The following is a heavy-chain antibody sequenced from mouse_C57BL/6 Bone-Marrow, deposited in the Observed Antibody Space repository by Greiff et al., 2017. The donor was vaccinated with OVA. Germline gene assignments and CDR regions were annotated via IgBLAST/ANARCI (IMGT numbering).Heavy chain of an antibody. CDR2: IRNKANGYTT. CDR3: ARYKGLLDWYFDV. Sequence: DVMLVESGGGLVQPGGSLSLSCAASGFTFTDYYMSWVRQPPGKALEWLGFIRNKANGYTTEYSASVKGRFTISRDNSQSILYLQMNALRAEDSATYYCARYKGLLDWYFDVWGTGTTVTVSS. D-gene: IGHD2-3*01. V-gene: IGHV7-3*01. CDR1: GFTFTDYY. J-gene: IGHJ1*03.